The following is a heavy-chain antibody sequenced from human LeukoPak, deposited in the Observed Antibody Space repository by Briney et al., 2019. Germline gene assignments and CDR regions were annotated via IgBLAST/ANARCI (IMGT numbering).Heavy chain of an antibody. CDR1: GFTFDDFA. V-gene: IGHV3-9*01. J-gene: IGHJ4*02. CDR2: ISWNSDTM. Sequence: GGSLRLSCTGSGFTFDDFAIHWVRQAPGKGLEWVSGISWNSDTMDYADSVKGRFTISRDNAKNSLYLQMNSLRAEDTAFYYCAKDVSESRGYNYGGFDYWGQGTLVTVSS. CDR3: AKDVSESRGYNYGGFDY. D-gene: IGHD5-12*01.